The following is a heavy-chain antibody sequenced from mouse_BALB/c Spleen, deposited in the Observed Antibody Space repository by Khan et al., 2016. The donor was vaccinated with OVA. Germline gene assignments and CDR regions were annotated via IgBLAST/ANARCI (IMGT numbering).Heavy chain of an antibody. Sequence: EVQRVESGGDLVKPGGSLKLSCAASGFTFSSYSMSWVRQTQDKRLEWVATISSGGDSTYYPDNVKGRFTISRANAKNTLYLQMSRLKAENTARDYCASHLTGSVAYLGQGTLVTVSA. J-gene: IGHJ3*01. CDR1: GFTFSSYS. V-gene: IGHV5-6*01. CDR2: ISSGGDST. CDR3: ASHLTGSVAY. D-gene: IGHD4-1*01.